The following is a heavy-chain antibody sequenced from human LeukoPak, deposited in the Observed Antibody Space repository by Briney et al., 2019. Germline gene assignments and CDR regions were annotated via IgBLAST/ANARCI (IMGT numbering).Heavy chain of an antibody. Sequence: PSETLPLTCSVSGGSLSCGISYWSWIRQPPGKGLECIGYMYYGGRSHYNPSLKSRVSMSLDRSKNQFSLKLSSVTAADTAVYYCARQLAVPYVSGAPRFYYGMDVWGHGATVSVSS. CDR1: GGSLSCGISY. CDR2: MYYGGRS. D-gene: IGHD3-10*01. V-gene: IGHV4-61*01. J-gene: IGHJ6*02. CDR3: ARQLAVPYVSGAPRFYYGMDV.